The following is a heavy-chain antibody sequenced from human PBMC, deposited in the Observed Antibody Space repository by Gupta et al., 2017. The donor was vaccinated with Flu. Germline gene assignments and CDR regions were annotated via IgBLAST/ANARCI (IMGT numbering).Heavy chain of an antibody. J-gene: IGHJ4*02. D-gene: IGHD1-26*01. CDR1: W. CDR2: IKQDGTEE. V-gene: IGHV3-7*04. Sequence: WMSWVRQPPGKGLEWVANIKQDGTEEYCVDSVKGRFTISRDNAKNSLYLQMSSLRAEDTAVYFCARGGAGDYFDYWGQGTLVTVSS. CDR3: ARGGAGDYFDY.